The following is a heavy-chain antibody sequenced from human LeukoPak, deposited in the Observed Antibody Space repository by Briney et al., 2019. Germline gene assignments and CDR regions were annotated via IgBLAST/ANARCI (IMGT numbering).Heavy chain of an antibody. D-gene: IGHD2-15*01. CDR2: IIPIFGTA. CDR1: GGTFTSYA. J-gene: IGHJ4*02. V-gene: IGHV1-69*01. Sequence: SVKVSCKASGGTFTSYAISWVRQAPGQGLEWMGGIIPIFGTANYAQKFQGRVTITADESTSTAYMELSSLRSEDTAVYYCARDGDCSGGSCYSFDYWGQGTLVTVSS. CDR3: ARDGDCSGGSCYSFDY.